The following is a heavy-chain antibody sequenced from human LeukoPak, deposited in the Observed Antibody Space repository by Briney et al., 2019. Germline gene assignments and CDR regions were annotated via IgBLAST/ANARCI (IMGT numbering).Heavy chain of an antibody. Sequence: ASVKVSCKASGYSFSDYAVQWVRQAPGQRLEWMGWIKAGNGRTEYSQNFQGRATITRDRSANTAYMELSSLRSEDTSIYYCARGRWTATETTYYLDYWGQGTLVTVSS. CDR1: GYSFSDYA. J-gene: IGHJ4*02. D-gene: IGHD4-17*01. V-gene: IGHV1-3*01. CDR2: IKAGNGRT. CDR3: ARGRWTATETTYYLDY.